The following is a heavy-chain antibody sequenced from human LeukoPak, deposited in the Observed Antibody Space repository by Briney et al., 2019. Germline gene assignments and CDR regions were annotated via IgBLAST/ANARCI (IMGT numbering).Heavy chain of an antibody. J-gene: IGHJ4*02. Sequence: GGSLRLSCVASGFPFSSYWMTWVRQAPGKGLEWVANIKQDGSKKSYVDSVKGRFTISRDNSKNTLYLQMNSLRAEDTAVYYCAKGNTMIVVVYYFDYWGQGTLVTVSS. D-gene: IGHD3-22*01. CDR1: GFPFSSYW. V-gene: IGHV3-7*03. CDR3: AKGNTMIVVVYYFDY. CDR2: IKQDGSKK.